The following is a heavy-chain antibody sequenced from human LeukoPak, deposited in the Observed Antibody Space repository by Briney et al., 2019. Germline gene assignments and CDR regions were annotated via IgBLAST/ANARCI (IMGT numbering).Heavy chain of an antibody. D-gene: IGHD3-22*01. Sequence: GGSLRLSCKGSGYSFTNYWIAWVRQMPGKGLEWMGIIYPDDSDTRYSPSFQGQVTISADKSVRTAYLQWSSLKASDTGMYYCARPNITSYYDSRGYDAFDVWGQGTMVTVSS. CDR3: ARPNITSYYDSRGYDAFDV. CDR1: GYSFTNYW. CDR2: IYPDDSDT. J-gene: IGHJ3*01. V-gene: IGHV5-51*01.